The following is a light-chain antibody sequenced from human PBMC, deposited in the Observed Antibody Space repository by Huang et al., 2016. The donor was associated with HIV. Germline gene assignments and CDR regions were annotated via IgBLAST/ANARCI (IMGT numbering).Light chain of an antibody. CDR1: RGIGNF. V-gene: IGKV1-27*01. Sequence: DIQMTQSPSSLSASVGDRVTITCRASRGIGNFLAWYQQKPGRVPELLIYGASTLQSGVPSRFSGSGSGRDFTLTISSLQPEDAATYYCQKFNEAFGQGTKVEIK. CDR3: QKFNEA. J-gene: IGKJ1*01. CDR2: GAS.